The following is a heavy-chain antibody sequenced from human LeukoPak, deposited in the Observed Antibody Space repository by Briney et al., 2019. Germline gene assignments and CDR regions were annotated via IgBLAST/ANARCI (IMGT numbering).Heavy chain of an antibody. J-gene: IGHJ6*02. Sequence: GRSLRLSCAASGFAFSSYAMHWVRQAPGKGLEWVAFISFDGSSNYYADSVRGRFSISRDSSTNTLYLQMNSLRAEDTAVYYCARDYDFWSDDRSHYYYAMDVWGQGTTVTVSS. CDR3: ARDYDFWSDDRSHYYYAMDV. V-gene: IGHV3-30-3*01. CDR2: ISFDGSSN. CDR1: GFAFSSYA. D-gene: IGHD3-3*01.